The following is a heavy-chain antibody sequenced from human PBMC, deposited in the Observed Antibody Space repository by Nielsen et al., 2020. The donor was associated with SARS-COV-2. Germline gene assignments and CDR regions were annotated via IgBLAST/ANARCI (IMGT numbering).Heavy chain of an antibody. CDR2: INPNTGGT. CDR3: ASGLEWLDS. J-gene: IGHJ4*02. V-gene: IGHV1-2*06. Sequence: ASVKVSCKASGYTFTAYYIHWVRQAPGQGLEWMGRINPNTGGTNYAQKFQGRVTLTTDTSTTTASMELRSLRFDDTATYYCASGLEWLDSWGQGTLVTVSS. D-gene: IGHD3-3*01. CDR1: GYTFTAYY.